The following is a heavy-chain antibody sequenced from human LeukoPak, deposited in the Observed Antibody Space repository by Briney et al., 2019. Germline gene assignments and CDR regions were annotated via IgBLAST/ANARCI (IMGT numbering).Heavy chain of an antibody. Sequence: PSETLSPTCTVSGGSISSYYWSWIRQPPGKGLEWIGYIYYSGSTNYNPSPKSRVTISVDTSKNQFSLKLSSVTAADTAVYYCASTLYSGSYYLTQLDYWGQGTLVTVSS. CDR3: ASTLYSGSYYLTQLDY. V-gene: IGHV4-59*01. CDR1: GGSISSYY. CDR2: IYYSGST. D-gene: IGHD1-26*01. J-gene: IGHJ4*02.